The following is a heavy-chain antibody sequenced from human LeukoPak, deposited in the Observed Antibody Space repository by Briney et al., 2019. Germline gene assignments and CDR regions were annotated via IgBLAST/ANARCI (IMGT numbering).Heavy chain of an antibody. CDR2: INHSGST. D-gene: IGHD6-13*01. J-gene: IGHJ4*02. V-gene: IGHV4-34*01. CDR1: GGSFSGYY. CDR3: ARVRRQQLVSVRYYFDY. Sequence: SETLSLTCAVYGGSFSGYYWSWIRQAPGRGVEWIGEINHSGSTNYNPSLKSRVTISVDTSKNQFSLKLSSVTAADTAVYYCARVRRQQLVSVRYYFDYWGQGTLVTVSS.